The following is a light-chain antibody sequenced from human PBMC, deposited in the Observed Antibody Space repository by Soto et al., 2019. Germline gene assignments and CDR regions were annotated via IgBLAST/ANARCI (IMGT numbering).Light chain of an antibody. Sequence: EIVLSQSPGTLSLSPGERATLSCRASQSVSSSYLAWYQQKPGQAPRLLIYGASSRATGIPDRFSGSGSGTDFTLTISSLEPEDFALYYCQQRNNWPPITFGQRTRLEI. J-gene: IGKJ5*01. CDR1: QSVSSSY. V-gene: IGKV3D-20*02. CDR3: QQRNNWPPIT. CDR2: GAS.